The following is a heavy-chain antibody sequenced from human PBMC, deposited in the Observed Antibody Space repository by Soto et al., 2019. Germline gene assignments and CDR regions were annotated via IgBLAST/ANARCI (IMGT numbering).Heavy chain of an antibody. J-gene: IGHJ4*02. CDR1: SDFISTSTW. Sequence: SLTCAVSSDFISTSTWWSWVRQPPGRGLEWIGEIYHSGSTNYNPSLKSRVTISVDKTKNQFSLNLSSVTAADTAVYYCASSPGSLAGDYWGQGNLVTVSS. CDR2: IYHSGST. CDR3: ASSPGSLAGDY. V-gene: IGHV4-4*02. D-gene: IGHD2-15*01.